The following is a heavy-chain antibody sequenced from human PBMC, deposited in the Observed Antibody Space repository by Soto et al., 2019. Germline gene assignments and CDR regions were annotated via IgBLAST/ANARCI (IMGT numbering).Heavy chain of an antibody. D-gene: IGHD1-26*01. V-gene: IGHV3-33*01. Sequence: QVQLVESGGGVVQPGRSLRLSCAASGFTFSTSGMHWVRQAPGKGLEWVAVIWDDGNNNYYADSVKGRFTISRDNFKNPLDLPMNSLRVDDTAVYYCARVGSGSYWGFQHWGQGTLVTVSS. CDR1: GFTFSTSG. J-gene: IGHJ1*01. CDR3: ARVGSGSYWGFQH. CDR2: IWDDGNNN.